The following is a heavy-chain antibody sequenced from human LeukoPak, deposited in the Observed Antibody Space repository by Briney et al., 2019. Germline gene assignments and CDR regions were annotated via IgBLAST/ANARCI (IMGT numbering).Heavy chain of an antibody. CDR3: TRDHPTRRYYYDSSGYYGRGFDY. J-gene: IGHJ4*02. CDR1: GFTFGDYA. V-gene: IGHV3-49*04. CDR2: IRSKAYGGTT. D-gene: IGHD3-22*01. Sequence: PGGSLRLSCTASGFTFGDYAMSWVRQAPGKGLEWVGFIRSKAYGGTTEYAASVKGRFTISRDDSKSIAYLQMNSLKTEDTAVYYCTRDHPTRRYYYDSSGYYGRGFDYWGQGTLVTVSS.